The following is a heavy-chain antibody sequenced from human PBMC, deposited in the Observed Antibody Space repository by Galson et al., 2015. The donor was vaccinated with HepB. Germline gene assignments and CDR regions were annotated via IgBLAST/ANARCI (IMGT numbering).Heavy chain of an antibody. Sequence: SLRLSCAASGFIFSSYAMHWVRQAPGKGLEYVSAISSNGGSTKYADSVKGRFTISRDNSKNTLYLQMSSLRAEDTAGYYCVKDGLWVGRKVGFRGQGTLVPVSS. CDR1: GFIFSSYA. CDR3: VKDGLWVGRKVGF. D-gene: IGHD3-10*01. V-gene: IGHV3-64D*06. CDR2: ISSNGGST. J-gene: IGHJ1*01.